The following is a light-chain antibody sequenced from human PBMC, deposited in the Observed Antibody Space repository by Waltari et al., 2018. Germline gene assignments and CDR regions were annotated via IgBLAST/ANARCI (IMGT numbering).Light chain of an antibody. CDR3: AAWDDSLNGWV. Sequence: QSVLTQPPSASGTPGQRVTISCSGSSSNIGSNTVNWYQQLPGTAPKLLIYSNNQRPSGVPYRFSDSKSGTSASLAISGLQSEDEADYYCAAWDDSLNGWVFGGGTKLTVL. CDR2: SNN. CDR1: SSNIGSNT. V-gene: IGLV1-44*01. J-gene: IGLJ3*02.